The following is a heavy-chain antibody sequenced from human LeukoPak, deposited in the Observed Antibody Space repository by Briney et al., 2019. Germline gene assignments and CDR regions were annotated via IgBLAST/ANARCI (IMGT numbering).Heavy chain of an antibody. Sequence: GGSLRLSCAASGFIFSSYWMSWVRQAPGKGLEWVANIKQDGSEKYYVDSVKGRFTISRDNAKNSLYLQMNSLRAEDTALYYCARSRHSYDSSGFPHYWGQGTLVTVSS. V-gene: IGHV3-7*03. J-gene: IGHJ4*02. CDR1: GFIFSSYW. CDR2: IKQDGSEK. CDR3: ARSRHSYDSSGFPHY. D-gene: IGHD3-22*01.